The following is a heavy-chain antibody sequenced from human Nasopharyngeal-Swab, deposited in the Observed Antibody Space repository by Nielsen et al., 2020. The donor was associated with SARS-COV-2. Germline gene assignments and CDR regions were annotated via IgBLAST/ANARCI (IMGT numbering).Heavy chain of an antibody. Sequence: GGSLRLSCTASGFTFGDYAMSWVRQAPGKGLEWVGFIRSKAYGGTTEYAASVKGRFTISRDDSESIAYLQMNSLKTEDTAVYYCTRGGYGDYGLYYFDYWGQGTLVTVSS. CDR3: TRGGYGDYGLYYFDY. J-gene: IGHJ4*02. CDR2: IRSKAYGGTT. D-gene: IGHD4-17*01. CDR1: GFTFGDYA. V-gene: IGHV3-49*04.